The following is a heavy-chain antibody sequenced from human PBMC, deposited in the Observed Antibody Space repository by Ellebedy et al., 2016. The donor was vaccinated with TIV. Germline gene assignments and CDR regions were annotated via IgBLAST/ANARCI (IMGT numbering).Heavy chain of an antibody. V-gene: IGHV2-5*02. CDR3: AHTITMVRGVITYHYYGMDV. J-gene: IGHJ6*02. Sequence: SGPTLVKPTPTLTLTCTFPGFSLSPSGVGVGWIRQPPGKALEWLALIYWDDDKRYSPSLKSRLTITKDTSKNQVVLTMTNMDPVDTATYYCAHTITMVRGVITYHYYGMDVWGQGTTVTVSS. CDR2: IYWDDDK. CDR1: GFSLSPSGVG. D-gene: IGHD3-10*01.